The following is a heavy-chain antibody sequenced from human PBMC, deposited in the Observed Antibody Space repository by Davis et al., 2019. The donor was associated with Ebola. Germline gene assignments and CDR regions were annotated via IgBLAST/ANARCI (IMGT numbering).Heavy chain of an antibody. CDR3: ARDSYHYDSSGYRPRDDAFDI. J-gene: IGHJ3*02. Sequence: ASVKVSCKASGYTFTGYYMHWVRQAPGQGLEWMGWINPNSGGTNYAQKFQGRVTITADESTSTAYMELSSLRSEDTAVYYCARDSYHYDSSGYRPRDDAFDIWGQGTTVTVSS. CDR1: GYTFTGYY. V-gene: IGHV1-2*02. CDR2: INPNSGGT. D-gene: IGHD3-22*01.